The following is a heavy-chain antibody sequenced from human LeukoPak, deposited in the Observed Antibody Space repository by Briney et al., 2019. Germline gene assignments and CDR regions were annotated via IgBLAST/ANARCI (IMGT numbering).Heavy chain of an antibody. J-gene: IGHJ4*02. CDR2: IYYRGRP. V-gene: IGHV4-59*08. Sequence: PSETLSLTRTVSGGSISIYYWSWIRRPPGKGLEWIGYIYYRGRPNYNPSLKSRVTISVDTSKNQLSLKLSSVTAADTAVYYCARLSSGSSSWYDIDYWGQGTLVTVSS. CDR1: GGSISIYY. D-gene: IGHD6-13*01. CDR3: ARLSSGSSSWYDIDY.